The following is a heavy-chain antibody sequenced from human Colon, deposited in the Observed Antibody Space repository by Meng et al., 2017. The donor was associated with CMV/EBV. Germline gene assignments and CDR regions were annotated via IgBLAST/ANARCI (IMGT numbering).Heavy chain of an antibody. J-gene: IGHJ4*02. V-gene: IGHV3-48*04. CDR3: ARGGGGFDY. D-gene: IGHD3-10*01. Sequence: GGSLRLSCAASGFTFSSYSMNWVRQAPGKGLEWVSYISSSSSTIYYADSVKGRFTISRDNAKNSLYLQMNSLRAEDTAVYYCARGGGGFDYWGQGNLVTVSS. CDR1: GFTFSSYS. CDR2: ISSSSSTI.